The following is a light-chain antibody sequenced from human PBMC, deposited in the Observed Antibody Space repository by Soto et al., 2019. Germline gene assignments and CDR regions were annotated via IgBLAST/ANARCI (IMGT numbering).Light chain of an antibody. Sequence: EIVLTQSPVTLSLSPGERATLSCRASQSVSSYLAWYQQKPGQAPRLLIYGASTRATGIPARFSGSGSGTEFTLTISSLQSEDFAVYYCQQYNKWPPFGQGTKVDIK. CDR1: QSVSSY. V-gene: IGKV3-15*01. J-gene: IGKJ1*01. CDR2: GAS. CDR3: QQYNKWPP.